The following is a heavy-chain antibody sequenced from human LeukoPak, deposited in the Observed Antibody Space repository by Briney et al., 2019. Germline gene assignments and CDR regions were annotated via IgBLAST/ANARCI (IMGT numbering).Heavy chain of an antibody. J-gene: IGHJ5*02. CDR3: ARYCSGGSCYWGGHNWFDP. CDR1: GYSFTSYW. CDR2: IYPGDSDT. Sequence: GESLKISCKGSGYSFTSYWIGWVRQMPGKSLEWMGIIYPGDSDTRYSPSFQGQVTISADKSISTAYLQWSSLKASDTAMYYCARYCSGGSCYWGGHNWFDPWGQGTLVTVSS. V-gene: IGHV5-51*01. D-gene: IGHD2-15*01.